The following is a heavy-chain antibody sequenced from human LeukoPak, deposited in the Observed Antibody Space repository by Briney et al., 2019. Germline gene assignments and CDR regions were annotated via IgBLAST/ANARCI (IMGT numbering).Heavy chain of an antibody. J-gene: IGHJ3*02. CDR3: ARDRTNPWGGFNI. CDR2: MNPNSGNT. CDR1: GYTFTSYY. D-gene: IGHD7-27*01. Sequence: ASVKVSCKASGYTFTSYYMHWVRQATGQGLEWMGWMNPNSGNTGYAQKFQGRVTMTRNTSISTAYMELSSLRSEDTAVYYCARDRTNPWGGFNIWGQGTMVTVSS. V-gene: IGHV1-8*02.